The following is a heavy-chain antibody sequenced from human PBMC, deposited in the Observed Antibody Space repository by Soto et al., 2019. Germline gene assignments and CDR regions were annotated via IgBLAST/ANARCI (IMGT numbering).Heavy chain of an antibody. D-gene: IGHD7-27*01. Sequence: EVQLVESGGDLVQPGGSLRLSCAASGFTFSSYSMNWVRQAPEKGLEWISYITSGSSAIRYADSVQGRFTISRDNAKNSLYLQMNSLKDEDTAVYYCVRDLNWGFDYWGQGTLVTVSS. J-gene: IGHJ4*02. CDR3: VRDLNWGFDY. V-gene: IGHV3-48*02. CDR1: GFTFSSYS. CDR2: ITSGSSAI.